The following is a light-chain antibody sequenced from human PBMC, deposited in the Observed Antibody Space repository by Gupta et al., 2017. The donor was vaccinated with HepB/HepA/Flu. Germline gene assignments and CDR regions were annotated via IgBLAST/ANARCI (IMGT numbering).Light chain of an antibody. Sequence: QSALTQPRSVSGSPGQSVTISCTGTSSDVGGYNYVSWYQQHPGNAPTLMIYDVSKRPSGVPDRFSGSKSGNTASLTISGLQAEDEADYYCCSYAGSYTLVVFGGGTKLTVL. CDR3: CSYAGSYTLVV. CDR2: DVS. V-gene: IGLV2-11*01. J-gene: IGLJ2*01. CDR1: SSDVGGYNY.